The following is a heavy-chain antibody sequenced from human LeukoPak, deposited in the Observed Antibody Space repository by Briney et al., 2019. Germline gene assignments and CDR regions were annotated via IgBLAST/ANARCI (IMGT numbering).Heavy chain of an antibody. CDR2: MNPNSGNT. Sequence: GTSVKVSCKASGYTFTSYDINWVRQATGQGLEWMGWMNPNSGNTGYAQKFQGRLTITRNTSISTAYMELSSLRSEDTAVYYCARGLTARDNWNSDYWGQGTLVTVSS. V-gene: IGHV1-8*03. CDR1: GYTFTSYD. D-gene: IGHD1-20*01. CDR3: ARGLTARDNWNSDY. J-gene: IGHJ4*02.